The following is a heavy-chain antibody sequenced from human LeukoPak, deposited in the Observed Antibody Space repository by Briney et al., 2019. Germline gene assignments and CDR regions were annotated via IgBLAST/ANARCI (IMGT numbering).Heavy chain of an antibody. Sequence: PGGSLRLSCSLSVFTLCSYAMHCVRGAPGKGVVDVAAISSDGGSTYYADSVKGRFILSRDNYKNTLYLQMSSLRAEDTAVYYCRKAGDYVGNSGYFHHWGQGTLVTVSS. CDR3: RKAGDYVGNSGYFHH. J-gene: IGHJ1*01. V-gene: IGHV3-64D*06. CDR1: VFTLCSYA. D-gene: IGHD4-23*01. CDR2: ISSDGGST.